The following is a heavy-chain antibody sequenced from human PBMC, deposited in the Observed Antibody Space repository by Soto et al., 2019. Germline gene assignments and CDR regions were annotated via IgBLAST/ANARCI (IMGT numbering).Heavy chain of an antibody. J-gene: IGHJ4*02. CDR2: ISSSSSYT. CDR1: GFTFSDYY. Sequence: PGGSLRLSCAASGFTFSDYYMSWIRQAPGKGLEWVSYISSSSSYTNYADSVKGRFTISRDNAKNSLYLQMNSLRAEDTAVYYCAREAVRYAPSPVDYWGQGTLVTVSS. CDR3: AREAVRYAPSPVDY. D-gene: IGHD3-9*01. V-gene: IGHV3-11*06.